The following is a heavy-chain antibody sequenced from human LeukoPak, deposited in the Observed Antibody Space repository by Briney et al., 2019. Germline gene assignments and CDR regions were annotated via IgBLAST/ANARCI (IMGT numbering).Heavy chain of an antibody. CDR2: IFYTGST. J-gene: IGHJ4*02. CDR1: GGSISTTNFY. D-gene: IGHD1-26*01. V-gene: IGHV4-39*01. Sequence: VKPSETLSLTCTVSGGSISTTNFYWGCIRQSPGKGLEWIGSIFYTGSTYYNPSLKSRVTISIDTSKRQFSLKPRSVTAADTAIYYCARLGGSYGLDSWGQGTLVTVSS. CDR3: ARLGGSYGLDS.